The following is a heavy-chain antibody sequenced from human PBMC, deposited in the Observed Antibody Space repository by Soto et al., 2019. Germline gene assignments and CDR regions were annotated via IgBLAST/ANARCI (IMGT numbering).Heavy chain of an antibody. CDR3: ARDSGGSYIFDY. V-gene: IGHV3-30-3*01. CDR2: ISYDGSNK. CDR1: GFTFSSYA. Sequence: GGSLRLSCAASGFTFSSYAMHWVRQAPGKGLEWVAVISYDGSNKYYADSVKGRFTISRDNSKNTLYLQMNSLRAEDTAVYYCARDSGGSYIFDYWGQGTLVTVSS. D-gene: IGHD1-26*01. J-gene: IGHJ4*02.